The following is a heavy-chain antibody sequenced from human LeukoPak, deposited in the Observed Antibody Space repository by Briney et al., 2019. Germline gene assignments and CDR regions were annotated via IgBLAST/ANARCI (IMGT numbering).Heavy chain of an antibody. CDR1: GGSFSGYY. Sequence: SETLSLTCAVYGGSFSGYYWSWIRQPPGKGLEWIGEINHSGSTNYNPSLKSRVTISVDTSKNQFSLKLSSVTAADTAVYDCARAPKPDIVVVRAARPVLSYYFEYWGQGTLVTVSS. D-gene: IGHD2-2*01. CDR2: INHSGST. CDR3: ARAPKPDIVVVRAARPVLSYYFEY. V-gene: IGHV4-34*01. J-gene: IGHJ4*02.